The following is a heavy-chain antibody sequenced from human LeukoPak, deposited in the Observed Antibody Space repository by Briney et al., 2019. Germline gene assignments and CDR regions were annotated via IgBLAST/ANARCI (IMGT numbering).Heavy chain of an antibody. D-gene: IGHD1-26*01. J-gene: IGHJ4*02. CDR1: GGYFSGYQ. Sequence: SETLSLTCAVYGGYFSGYQWGWVRQSPGKGLGWIGEINDSGNTNYNPSLKSRVTISVDTSKNQFSLKLSSVTAADTAVYYCAKSGGYGLIDYWGQGTLVTVSS. V-gene: IGHV4-34*01. CDR2: INDSGNT. CDR3: AKSGGYGLIDY.